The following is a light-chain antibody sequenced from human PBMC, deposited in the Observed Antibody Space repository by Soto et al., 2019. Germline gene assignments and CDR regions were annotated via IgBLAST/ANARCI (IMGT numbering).Light chain of an antibody. J-gene: IGKJ1*01. CDR3: QKYNDDSRT. CDR2: AAS. Sequence: DIKMTQSPSSLSASVGDRVTMTCRASQAISNYVAWYQQKPGQVPKLLIYAASTLQSGVPSRFSGSGSGTDFTLTISSLQPEDVATYYCQKYNDDSRTFGQGTKVEVK. V-gene: IGKV1-27*01. CDR1: QAISNY.